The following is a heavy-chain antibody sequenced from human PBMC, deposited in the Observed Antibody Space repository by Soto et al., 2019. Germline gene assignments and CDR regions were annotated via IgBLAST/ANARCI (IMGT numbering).Heavy chain of an antibody. CDR1: GGTFSSYA. CDR3: ARVSVLGGYDYGTEFDY. V-gene: IGHV1-69*13. Sequence: ASVKVCCKASGGTFSSYASRWVRQAPGQGLEWMGGIIPIFGTANYAQKFQGRVTITADESTSTAYMELSSLRSEDTAVYYCARVSVLGGYDYGTEFDYWGQGTLVTVSS. CDR2: IIPIFGTA. D-gene: IGHD5-12*01. J-gene: IGHJ4*02.